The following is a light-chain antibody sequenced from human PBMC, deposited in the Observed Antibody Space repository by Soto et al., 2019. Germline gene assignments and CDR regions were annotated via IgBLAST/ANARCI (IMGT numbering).Light chain of an antibody. CDR3: QQFDIFFWT. Sequence: DIQMTQSPSTLSASVGDRVTITCRASQTIDNWLAWYQQKPGKAPKLLIYDASRLESGVPSRFSGSGSGTDFPLTITGLQPDDFATYYWQQFDIFFWTFGPGTRVEIK. CDR1: QTIDNW. J-gene: IGKJ1*01. CDR2: DAS. V-gene: IGKV1-5*01.